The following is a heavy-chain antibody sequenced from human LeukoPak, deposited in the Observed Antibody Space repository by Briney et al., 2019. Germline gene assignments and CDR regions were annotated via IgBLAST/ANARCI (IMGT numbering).Heavy chain of an antibody. CDR2: ISYDGSNK. V-gene: IGHV3-30-3*01. CDR3: ARAVVVAAHFDY. J-gene: IGHJ4*02. CDR1: GFTFSSYA. D-gene: IGHD2-15*01. Sequence: PGGSLRLSCAASGFTFSSYAMHWVRQAPGKGLEWVAVISYDGSNKYYADSVKGRFTISRDNSKNTLYLQMNSLRAEDTAVYYCARAVVVAAHFDYGGQGTLVTVSS.